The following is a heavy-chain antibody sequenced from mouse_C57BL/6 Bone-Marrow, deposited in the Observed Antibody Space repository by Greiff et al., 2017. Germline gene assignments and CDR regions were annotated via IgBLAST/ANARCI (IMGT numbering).Heavy chain of an antibody. CDR3: ASVGWAYWYFDV. V-gene: IGHV1-75*01. Sequence: QVQLQQSGPELVKPGASVKISCKASGYTFTDYYINWVKQRPGQGLEWIGWIFPGSGSTYYNEKFKGKATLTVDKYSSTAYMMLSSLPSDDSAVYFCASVGWAYWYFDVWGTGTSVTVSS. J-gene: IGHJ1*03. D-gene: IGHD3-3*01. CDR2: IFPGSGST. CDR1: GYTFTDYY.